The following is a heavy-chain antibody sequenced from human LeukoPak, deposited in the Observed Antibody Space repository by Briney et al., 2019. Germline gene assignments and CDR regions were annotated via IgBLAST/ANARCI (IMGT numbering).Heavy chain of an antibody. Sequence: SETLSLTCSVSGGSISNYYWGWIRQPPGKGLEWIGSIHYRGNTYYNPSLKSRVTISVDTSKNQFSLKLSSVTAADTAVYYCARSAPRYCSSTSCYGGLLEFDPWGQGTLVTVSS. J-gene: IGHJ5*02. CDR3: ARSAPRYCSSTSCYGGLLEFDP. D-gene: IGHD2-2*01. CDR1: GGSISNYY. V-gene: IGHV4-39*01. CDR2: IHYRGNT.